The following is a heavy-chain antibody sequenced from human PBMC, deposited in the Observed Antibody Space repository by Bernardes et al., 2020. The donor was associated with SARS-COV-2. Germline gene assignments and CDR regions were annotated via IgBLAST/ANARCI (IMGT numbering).Heavy chain of an antibody. CDR1: GITFTDHF. D-gene: IGHD6-13*01. Sequence: GCLTLSCPVSGITFTDHFMSWIRQEPGKGLEWVSHISGNHYTDYAQSVRGRFTISRDNAKNSLYLQMNSLRAEDTAVYYCATSLRETTVAAAGPNGLDVWGQGTTVTVSS. J-gene: IGHJ6*02. CDR3: ATSLRETTVAAAGPNGLDV. V-gene: IGHV3-11*03. CDR2: ISGNHYT.